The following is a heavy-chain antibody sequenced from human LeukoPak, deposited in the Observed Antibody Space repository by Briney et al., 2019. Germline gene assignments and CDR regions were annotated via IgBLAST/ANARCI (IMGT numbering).Heavy chain of an antibody. V-gene: IGHV3-43*02. D-gene: IGHD6-19*01. J-gene: IGHJ4*02. CDR3: GKIASDSNGWYHFDH. CDR2: ISGDGGTT. CDR1: GFTFDDYA. Sequence: PGGSLRLSCAASGFTFDDYAMHWVRQAPGKGLEWVSLISGDGGTTYYADSVKGRFTISRDNSKNTLYLQMNSLRAEDTAVYYCGKIASDSNGWYHFDHWGQGTLVTVSS.